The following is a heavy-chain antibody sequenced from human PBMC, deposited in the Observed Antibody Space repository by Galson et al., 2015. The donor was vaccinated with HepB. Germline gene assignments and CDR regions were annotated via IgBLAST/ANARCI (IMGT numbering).Heavy chain of an antibody. J-gene: IGHJ4*02. CDR2: TRNKASSYTT. V-gene: IGHV3-72*01. CDR3: ARPYYFDSSGYYYFDY. CDR1: GFTFSDHY. Sequence: SLRLSCAASGFTFSDHYMDWVRQAPGKGLEWVGRTRNKASSYTTEYAASVKGRFSISRDDSKNSLYLQMNSLKAEDTAVYYCARPYYFDSSGYYYFDYWGQGTLVTVSS. D-gene: IGHD3-22*01.